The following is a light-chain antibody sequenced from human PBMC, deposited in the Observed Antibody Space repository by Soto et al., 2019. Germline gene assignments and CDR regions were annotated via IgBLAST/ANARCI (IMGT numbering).Light chain of an antibody. CDR2: GAS. CDR3: QQYNNWWT. V-gene: IGKV3-15*01. Sequence: EIVLTQSPATLPFSPCERATLSCGASQSVSSSYLAWYQQKPGLAPRVFIYGASTRATGIPARFTGSGSGTEFTLTISSLQFDDSAAYYCQQYNNWWTFGQGTKVDIK. J-gene: IGKJ1*01. CDR1: QSVSSSY.